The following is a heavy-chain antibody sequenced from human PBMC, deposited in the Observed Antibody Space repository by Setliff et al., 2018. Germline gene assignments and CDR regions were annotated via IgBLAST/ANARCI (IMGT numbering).Heavy chain of an antibody. Sequence: GASVKVSCKASGYTFTGYYMHWVRQAPGQGLEWMGWINPNSGGTNYAQKFQGWVTISVDTSKNQFSLNLNSVTAADTAVYFRARHLSHCTMTTCYNNWFDPWGQGTLVTV. D-gene: IGHD2-2*02. CDR2: INPNSGGT. CDR3: ARHLSHCTMTTCYNNWFDP. V-gene: IGHV1-2*04. CDR1: GYTFTGYY. J-gene: IGHJ5*02.